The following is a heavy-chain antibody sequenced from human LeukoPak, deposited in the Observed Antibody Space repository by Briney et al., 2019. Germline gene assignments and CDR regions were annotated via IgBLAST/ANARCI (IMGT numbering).Heavy chain of an antibody. Sequence: PGGSLRLSCAASGFTFSSYAMSWVRQAPGKGLEWVSAISGSGGSTYYADSVKGRFTISRDNSKNTLYLQMNSLRAEDTAVYYCAKDFDEYQLLSNYYYYGMDVWGQGTTVTVSS. V-gene: IGHV3-23*01. CDR2: ISGSGGST. D-gene: IGHD2-2*01. CDR1: GFTFSSYA. J-gene: IGHJ6*02. CDR3: AKDFDEYQLLSNYYYYGMDV.